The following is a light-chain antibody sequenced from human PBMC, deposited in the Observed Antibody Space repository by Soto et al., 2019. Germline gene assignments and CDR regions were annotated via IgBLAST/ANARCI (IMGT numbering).Light chain of an antibody. CDR3: EKFDSATVT. J-gene: IGKJ1*01. Sequence: DIQMTQSPSSLSESVGDRVTITCRASQGISNYLAWYQQKPGKIPKLLIFSASTLQSGVPSRFSGDGSGTDFTLNISSQQPEDVANYYCEKFDSATVTFGQGNKVEIK. CDR2: SAS. V-gene: IGKV1-27*01. CDR1: QGISNY.